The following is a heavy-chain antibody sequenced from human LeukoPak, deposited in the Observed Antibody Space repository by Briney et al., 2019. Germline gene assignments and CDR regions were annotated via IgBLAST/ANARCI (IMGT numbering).Heavy chain of an antibody. V-gene: IGHV3-23*01. CDR2: ISGSGGST. J-gene: IGHJ6*03. CDR1: GFTFSSYA. Sequence: PGGSLRLSCAASGFTFSSYAMSWVRQAPGKGLEWISAISGSGGSTYYADSVKGRFTISRDNSKNTLYLQMNSLRAEDTAVYYCAKSGYQLLEYYYYMDVWGKGTTVNVSS. D-gene: IGHD2-2*01. CDR3: AKSGYQLLEYYYYMDV.